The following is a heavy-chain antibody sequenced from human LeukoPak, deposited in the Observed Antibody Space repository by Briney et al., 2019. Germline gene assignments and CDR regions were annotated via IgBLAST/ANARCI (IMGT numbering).Heavy chain of an antibody. CDR3: ARVGVVDAFDI. V-gene: IGHV4-61*08. J-gene: IGHJ3*02. D-gene: IGHD2-15*01. CDR2: IYYSGST. CDR1: GGSISSGDYY. Sequence: SETLSLTCTVSGGSISSGDYYWSWIRQPPGKGLEWIGYIYYSGSTNYNPSLKSRVTISVDTSKNQFSLKLSSVTAADTAVYYCARVGVVDAFDIWGQGTMVTVSS.